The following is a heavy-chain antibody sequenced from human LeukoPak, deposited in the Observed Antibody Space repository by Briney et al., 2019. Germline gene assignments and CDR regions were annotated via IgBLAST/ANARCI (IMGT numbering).Heavy chain of an antibody. V-gene: IGHV4-59*01. CDR1: GGSITSYY. J-gene: IGHJ4*02. CDR2: IYYTGST. CDR3: ARRVAAVGEYYFDY. Sequence: SETLSLSCTVSGGSITSYYWSWIRQPPGKALEWIGYIYYTGSTSYNPSLKSRVTMSVDTSKNQFSLKLSSVTAADTAVYYCARRVAAVGEYYFDYWGQGTLVTVSS. D-gene: IGHD3-10*01.